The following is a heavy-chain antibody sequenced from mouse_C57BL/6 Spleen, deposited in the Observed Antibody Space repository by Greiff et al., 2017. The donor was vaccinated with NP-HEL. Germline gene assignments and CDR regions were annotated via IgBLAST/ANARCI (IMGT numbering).Heavy chain of an antibody. J-gene: IGHJ4*01. D-gene: IGHD1-1*01. Sequence: QVQLQQSGAELVKPGASVKLSCKASGYTFTSYWMHWVKQRPGRGLEWIGRIDPNSGGTKYNEKFKSKATLTVDKPSSTAYMQLSSLTSEDSAVYYCARWGFPVVPYEDAMDYWGQGTSVTVSS. CDR1: GYTFTSYW. V-gene: IGHV1-72*01. CDR3: ARWGFPVVPYEDAMDY. CDR2: IDPNSGGT.